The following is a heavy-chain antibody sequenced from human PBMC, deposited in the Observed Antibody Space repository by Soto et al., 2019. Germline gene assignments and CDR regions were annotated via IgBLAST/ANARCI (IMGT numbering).Heavy chain of an antibody. D-gene: IGHD1-26*01. V-gene: IGHV3-30*18. CDR1: GFTFSSYG. CDR3: AKDSSRWELPRSILDH. Sequence: QVQLVESGGGVVQPGRSLRLSCAASGFTFSSYGMHWVRQAPGKGLEWVAVISYDGSNKYYADSVKGRFSISRDNSKNXLYLQMNSLRAEDTAVYYCAKDSSRWELPRSILDHWGQGTLVTVSS. CDR2: ISYDGSNK. J-gene: IGHJ4*02.